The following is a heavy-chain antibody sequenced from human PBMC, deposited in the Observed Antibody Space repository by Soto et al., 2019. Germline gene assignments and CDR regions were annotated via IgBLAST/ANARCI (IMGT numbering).Heavy chain of an antibody. J-gene: IGHJ5*02. CDR1: GYTFTSYG. CDR2: ISAYNGNT. D-gene: IGHD3-22*01. CDR3: ARGKYYYDSSGYES. V-gene: IGHV1-18*04. Sequence: ASVKVSCKASGYTFTSYGISWVRQAPGQGLEWMGWISAYNGNTNYAQKLQGRVTMTTDTSTSTAYMELRSLRSDDTAVYYCARGKYYYDSSGYESWGQGTLVTVSS.